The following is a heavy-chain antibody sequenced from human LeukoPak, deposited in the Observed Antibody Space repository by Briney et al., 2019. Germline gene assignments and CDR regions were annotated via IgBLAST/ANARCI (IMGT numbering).Heavy chain of an antibody. CDR2: ISGSGGST. J-gene: IGHJ4*02. V-gene: IGHV3-23*01. CDR1: GFTFSSYA. CDR3: AKEGGYSYGSPENY. D-gene: IGHD5-18*01. Sequence: GGSLRLSCAASGFTFSSYAMHWVRQAPGKGLEWVSAISGSGGSTYYADSVKGRSTISRDNSKNTLYLQMNSLRAEDTAVYYCAKEGGYSYGSPENYWGQGTLVTVSS.